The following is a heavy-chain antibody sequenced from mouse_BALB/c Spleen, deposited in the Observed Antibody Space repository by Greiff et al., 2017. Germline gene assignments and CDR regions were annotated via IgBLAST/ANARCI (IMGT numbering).Heavy chain of an antibody. J-gene: IGHJ4*01. V-gene: IGHV3-5*02. D-gene: IGHD2-1*01. CDR2: IYYSGTI. CDR3: ARDRGNYNYAMDY. Sequence: EVQLQQSGPGLVKPSQTVSLTCTVTGISITTGNYRWSWIRQFPGHKLEWIGYIYYSGTITYNPSLASRTTITRDTSKNQFFLEMNSLTAEDTATYYCARDRGNYNYAMDYWGQGTSVTVSS. CDR1: GISITTGNYR.